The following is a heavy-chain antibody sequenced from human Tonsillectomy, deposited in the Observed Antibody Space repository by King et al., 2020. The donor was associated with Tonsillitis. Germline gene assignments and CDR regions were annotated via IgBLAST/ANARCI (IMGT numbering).Heavy chain of an antibody. D-gene: IGHD3-3*01. CDR2: INHSGST. J-gene: IGHJ5*02. V-gene: IGHV4-34*01. CDR3: ARGTIYDFWSGNWFDP. CDR1: GGSFSGYY. Sequence: VQLQQWGAGLLKPSETLSLTCAVYGGSFSGYYWSWIRQPPGKGLEWIGEINHSGSTNYNPSLKSRVTITVDTSKNQFSLKLSSVTAADTAVYYCARGTIYDFWSGNWFDPWGQGTLVTVSS.